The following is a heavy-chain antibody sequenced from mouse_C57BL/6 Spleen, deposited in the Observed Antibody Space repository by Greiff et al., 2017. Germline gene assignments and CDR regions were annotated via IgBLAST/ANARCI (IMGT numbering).Heavy chain of an antibody. CDR3: ARGGTGAMDY. D-gene: IGHD3-3*01. CDR2: IDPSDSDT. CDR1: GFTFTSYW. J-gene: IGHJ4*01. V-gene: IGHV1-52*01. Sequence: VQLLQPGAELVRPGSSVKLSCKASGFTFTSYWMHWVKQSPIQGLEWIANIDPSDSDTHYNQTFKDKSTLPVDNSSSTVYMQLSSLTSEDSSVYYCARGGTGAMDYWGQGTSVTVSS.